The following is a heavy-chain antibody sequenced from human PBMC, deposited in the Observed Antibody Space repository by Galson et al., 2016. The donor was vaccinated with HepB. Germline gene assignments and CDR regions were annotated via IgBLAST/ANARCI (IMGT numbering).Heavy chain of an antibody. CDR3: TRGDILSFDY. V-gene: IGHV1-69*13. Sequence: SVKVSCKASGGTFSNYAFSWVRQAPGQGLELMGWIIPVFGKPNYAQKLQGRVTTTADESTSTVYMELSSLRSDDTAIYYCTRGDILSFDYWGPGTLVTVSS. D-gene: IGHD3-9*01. J-gene: IGHJ4*02. CDR1: GGTFSNYA. CDR2: IIPVFGKP.